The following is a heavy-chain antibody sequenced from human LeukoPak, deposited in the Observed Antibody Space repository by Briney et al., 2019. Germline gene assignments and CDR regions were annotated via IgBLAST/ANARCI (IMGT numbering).Heavy chain of an antibody. CDR3: ARSSSGLYYFDY. CDR2: INSDGSST. D-gene: IGHD6-19*01. V-gene: IGHV3-74*01. J-gene: IGHJ4*02. CDR1: GFTFSSYW. Sequence: GGSLRLSCAASGFTFSSYWMHWVRQAPGKGLVWVSRINSDGSSTNYADSVKGRFTISRDNAKNTLYLQMNSLRAEDTAVYYCARSSSGLYYFDYWGQGTLVTVSS.